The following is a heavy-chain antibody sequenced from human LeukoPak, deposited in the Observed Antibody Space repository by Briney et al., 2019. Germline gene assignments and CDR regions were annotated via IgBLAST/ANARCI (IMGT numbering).Heavy chain of an antibody. CDR2: INPNSGGT. V-gene: IGHV1-2*02. CDR3: AREKKSMIVVVVAATEWFDP. CDR1: GYTFTGYY. J-gene: IGHJ5*02. D-gene: IGHD2-15*01. Sequence: ASVKVSCKASGYTFTGYYMHWVRQAPGQGLEWMGWINPNSGGTNYAQKFQGRVTMTRDTSISTAHMELSRLRSDDTAVYYCAREKKSMIVVVVAATEWFDPWGQGTLVTVSS.